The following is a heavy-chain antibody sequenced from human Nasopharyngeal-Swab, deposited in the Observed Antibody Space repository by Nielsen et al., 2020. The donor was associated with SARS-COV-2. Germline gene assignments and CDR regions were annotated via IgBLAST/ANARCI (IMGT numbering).Heavy chain of an antibody. D-gene: IGHD3-16*01. CDR2: ISYDGSNK. Sequence: GGSLRLSCAASGFTFSNYGMHWVRQAPGKGLEWLAVISYDGSNKYYADSVKGRFTISRDNSKNTLYLQMNSLRAEDTAVYYCANERPYVGGNYWGQGTLVTVSS. CDR1: GFTFSNYG. CDR3: ANERPYVGGNY. J-gene: IGHJ4*02. V-gene: IGHV3-30*18.